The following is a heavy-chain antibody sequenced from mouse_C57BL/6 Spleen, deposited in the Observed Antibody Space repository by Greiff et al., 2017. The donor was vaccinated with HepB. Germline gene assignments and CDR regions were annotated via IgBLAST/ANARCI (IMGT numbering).Heavy chain of an antibody. D-gene: IGHD3-2*02. V-gene: IGHV1-64*01. CDR2: IHPNSGST. Sequence: QVHVKQPGAELVKPGASVKLSCKASGYTFTSYWMHWVKQRPGQGLEWIGMIHPNSGSTNYNEKFKSKATLTVDKSSSTAYMQLSSLTSEDSAVYYCAREDSSGYPPWFAYWGQGTLVTVSA. CDR3: AREDSSGYPPWFAY. J-gene: IGHJ3*01. CDR1: GYTFTSYW.